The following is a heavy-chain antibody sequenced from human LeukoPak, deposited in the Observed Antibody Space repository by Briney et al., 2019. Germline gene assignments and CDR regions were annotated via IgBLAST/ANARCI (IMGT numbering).Heavy chain of an antibody. Sequence: ASVKVSCKASGYTFTSYYMHWVRQAPGQGLEWMGIINPSGGSTSYAQKFQGRVTMTRDMSTNTVYMELRSLRSDDTAVYYCARGGTSGWRTPNDDYWGQGTLVTVSS. D-gene: IGHD6-19*01. J-gene: IGHJ4*02. V-gene: IGHV1-46*01. CDR3: ARGGTSGWRTPNDDY. CDR1: GYTFTSYY. CDR2: INPSGGST.